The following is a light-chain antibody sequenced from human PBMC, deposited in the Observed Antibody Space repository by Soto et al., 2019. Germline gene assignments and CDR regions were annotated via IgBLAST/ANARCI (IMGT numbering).Light chain of an antibody. V-gene: IGKV1-5*03. Sequence: IQMTQSPSTLSSYKGDRVTISCRASQSVSIWLAWYQQKPGRAPKLLIYKSSILESGVPSRFSGSGSGTEFTLTISSLQPDDFATYYCQQFNTSPWTFGQGTKVDIK. CDR2: KSS. CDR3: QQFNTSPWT. J-gene: IGKJ1*01. CDR1: QSVSIW.